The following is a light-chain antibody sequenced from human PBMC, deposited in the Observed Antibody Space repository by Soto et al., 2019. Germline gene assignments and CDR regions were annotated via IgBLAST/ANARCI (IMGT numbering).Light chain of an antibody. J-gene: IGLJ1*01. CDR1: SSNIGSNF. V-gene: IGLV1-47*01. Sequence: QSALTQAPSASGTPGQRVTVSCSRSSSNIGSNFVYWYQQLPGTAPKLLIYRNNQRPSGVPDRFSGSKSGTSASLAISGLRSEDEADYYCAAWDDSLSGYVFGTGTKVTVL. CDR2: RNN. CDR3: AAWDDSLSGYV.